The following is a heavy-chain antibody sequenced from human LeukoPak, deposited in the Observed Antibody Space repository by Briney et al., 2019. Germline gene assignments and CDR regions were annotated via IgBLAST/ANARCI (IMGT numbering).Heavy chain of an antibody. CDR2: IYSSGST. Sequence: PSETLSLTCTVSGGSISSGSYYWSWIRQPAGKVLVWIGRIYSSGSTNYNPSLKSRVTISVDTSKNQFSLKLSSVTAADTAVYYCARAVEMATILSGIGSYYYYYYMDVWGKGTTVTVSS. CDR1: GGSISSGSYY. D-gene: IGHD5-24*01. J-gene: IGHJ6*03. V-gene: IGHV4-61*02. CDR3: ARAVEMATILSGIGSYYYYYYMDV.